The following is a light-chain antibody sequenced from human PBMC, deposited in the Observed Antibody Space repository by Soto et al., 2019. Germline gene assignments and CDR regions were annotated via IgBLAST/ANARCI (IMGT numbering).Light chain of an antibody. CDR3: SSFAGSNNFPYV. CDR2: EIN. Sequence: QSVLTQPPSASGSPGQSVTISCTGTSRDVGAYDYVSWYQQHPGKAPKLMIYEINKRPSGVPDRFSGSKSGNTASLTVSGLQAEDEADYYCSSFAGSNNFPYVFGPGTKATVL. V-gene: IGLV2-8*01. CDR1: SRDVGAYDY. J-gene: IGLJ1*01.